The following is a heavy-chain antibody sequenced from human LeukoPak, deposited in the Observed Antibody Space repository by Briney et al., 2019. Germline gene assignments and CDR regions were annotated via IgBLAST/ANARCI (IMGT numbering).Heavy chain of an antibody. CDR1: GFTFTGHS. J-gene: IGHJ4*02. D-gene: IGHD1-26*01. V-gene: IGHV3-30*04. CDR3: AREKQSGGTPFDY. Sequence: GGSLRLSCVASGFTFTGHSMHWVRQAPGKGLEWVAVVGDDAKTTFYADSLKGRFTVSRDNSKNTVYLQINSLRDEDTAVYYCAREKQSGGTPFDYWGQGSLVTVSS. CDR2: VGDDAKTT.